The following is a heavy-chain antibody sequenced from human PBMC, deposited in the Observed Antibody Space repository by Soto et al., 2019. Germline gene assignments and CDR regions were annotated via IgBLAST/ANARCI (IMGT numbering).Heavy chain of an antibody. J-gene: IGHJ3*02. Sequence: QPGGSLRLSCAASGFTFSDHYMDWVRQAPGKGLEWVGRTRNKANSYTTEYAASVKGRFTISRDDSGNSLYLQMNGLKTEDTAVYYCTSIRTQAAQLSLAFDIWGQGTMVTVSS. CDR2: TRNKANSYTT. CDR3: TSIRTQAAQLSLAFDI. D-gene: IGHD3-16*02. CDR1: GFTFSDHY. V-gene: IGHV3-72*01.